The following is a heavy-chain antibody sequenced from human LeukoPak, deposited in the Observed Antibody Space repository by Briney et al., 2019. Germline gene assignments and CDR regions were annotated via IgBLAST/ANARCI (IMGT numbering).Heavy chain of an antibody. D-gene: IGHD2-2*01. CDR2: IDTSGST. CDR3: ARGDIVVVPAARYYYYGMDV. Sequence: SETLSLTCTVSGGSISSYYWSWIRQPAGKGLEWIGRIDTSGSTNYNPSLKSRVTMSVDTSKNQFSLKLSSVTAADTAVYYCARGDIVVVPAARYYYYGMDVWGQGATVTVSS. CDR1: GGSISSYY. V-gene: IGHV4-4*07. J-gene: IGHJ6*02.